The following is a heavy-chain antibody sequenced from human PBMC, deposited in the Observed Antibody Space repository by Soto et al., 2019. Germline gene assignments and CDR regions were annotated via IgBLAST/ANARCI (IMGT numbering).Heavy chain of an antibody. V-gene: IGHV4-61*01. CDR1: GDSVTSVSYY. CDR3: ARGIEGWYQGRYYYGMDV. Sequence: PSETLSLTCTASGDSVTSVSYYWSWIRQPPGKGLEWIGYIYYSGSTNYNPSLKSRVTISVDTSKNQFSLKLSSVTAADTAVYYCARGIEGWYQGRYYYGMDVWGQGTTVS. J-gene: IGHJ6*02. D-gene: IGHD6-19*01. CDR2: IYYSGST.